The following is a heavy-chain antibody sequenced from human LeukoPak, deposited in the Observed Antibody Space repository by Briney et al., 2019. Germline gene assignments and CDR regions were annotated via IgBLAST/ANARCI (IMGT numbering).Heavy chain of an antibody. D-gene: IGHD6-19*01. CDR3: AREGYTSGRAPAFDL. CDR1: GFTVSSNY. J-gene: IGHJ3*01. V-gene: IGHV3-53*01. CDR2: IYSGGST. Sequence: PGGSLRLSCAASGFTVSSNYMSWVRQAPGKGLEWVSVIYSGGSTYYADSVKGRFTISRDNSKNTLYLQMNSLRAEDTAVYFCAREGYTSGRAPAFDLWGQGTVVTVSS.